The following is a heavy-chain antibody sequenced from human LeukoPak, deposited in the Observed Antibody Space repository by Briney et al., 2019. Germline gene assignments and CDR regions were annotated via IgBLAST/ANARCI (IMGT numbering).Heavy chain of an antibody. Sequence: KPSEILSLTCTVSGGSFSSHYWSWIRQPPGKGLEWIGYIYYSGSTNYNPSLKSRVTISVDTSKNQFSLKLSSVTAADTAVYYCARDYSSSSGYYYYYYMDVWGKGTTVTVSS. CDR1: GGSFSSHY. J-gene: IGHJ6*03. V-gene: IGHV4-59*11. D-gene: IGHD6-6*01. CDR2: IYYSGST. CDR3: ARDYSSSSGYYYYYYMDV.